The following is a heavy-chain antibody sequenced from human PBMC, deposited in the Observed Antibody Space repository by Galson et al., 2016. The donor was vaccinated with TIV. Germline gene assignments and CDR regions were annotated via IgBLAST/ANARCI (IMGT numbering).Heavy chain of an antibody. Sequence: SVKVSCKASGYTFNNFGITWVRQAPGQGLEWMGWISGYSVNTNYAQKFQGRVTMTTDTSTSTAYMELRSLGSDDTAVYYCARVPHSTYCSTCTCKGYYLGVWGRGTTVTVSS. J-gene: IGHJ6*03. V-gene: IGHV1-18*01. CDR1: GYTFNNFG. D-gene: IGHD2-2*01. CDR2: ISGYSVNT. CDR3: ARVPHSTYCSTCTCKGYYLGV.